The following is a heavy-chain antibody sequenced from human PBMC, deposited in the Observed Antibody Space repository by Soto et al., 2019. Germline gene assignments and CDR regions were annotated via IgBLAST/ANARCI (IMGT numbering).Heavy chain of an antibody. D-gene: IGHD3-10*01. CDR3: AKRFFGSGSPPGAFDV. Sequence: LRLSCAASGFTFSNYAMSWVRQAPGKGPEWVSFITSSGNGTYYADSVKGRFTIPRDNSKNTLYVQMNNLRAEDTAIYYCAKRFFGSGSPPGAFDVWGQGTLGTGS. V-gene: IGHV3-23*05. CDR1: GFTFSNYA. J-gene: IGHJ3*01. CDR2: ITSSGNGT.